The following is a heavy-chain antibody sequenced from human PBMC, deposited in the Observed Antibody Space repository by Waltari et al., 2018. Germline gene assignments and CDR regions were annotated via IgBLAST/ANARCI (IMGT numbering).Heavy chain of an antibody. V-gene: IGHV5-51*01. CDR3: ARQDVDTDLVHYFDH. J-gene: IGHJ4*02. CDR2: IFPGDSDV. D-gene: IGHD5-18*01. Sequence: EVQLVHSGAEVKKSGESLKISCTGSGYSFSSYWIGWVRQMPGKGLEWMGIIFPGDSDVRYSPSFQGQVTISADKSINTAYLQWSTLKASDTAMYYCARQDVDTDLVHYFDHWGQGAMVTVSS. CDR1: GYSFSSYW.